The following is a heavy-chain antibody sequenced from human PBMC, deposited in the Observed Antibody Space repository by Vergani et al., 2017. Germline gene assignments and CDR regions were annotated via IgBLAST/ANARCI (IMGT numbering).Heavy chain of an antibody. CDR2: IYYSGST. J-gene: IGHJ5*02. CDR1: GGSISSGGYY. Sequence: QVQLQESGPGLVKPSQTLSLTCTVSGGSISSGGYYWSWIRQPPGKGLEWIGYIYYSGSTYYNPSLKSRVTMTRDTSTSTVYMELSSLRSEDTAVYYCARDRPTDKAGGGGWFDPWGQGTLVTVSS. D-gene: IGHD2-8*02. CDR3: ARDRPTDKAGGGGWFDP. V-gene: IGHV4-30-4*08.